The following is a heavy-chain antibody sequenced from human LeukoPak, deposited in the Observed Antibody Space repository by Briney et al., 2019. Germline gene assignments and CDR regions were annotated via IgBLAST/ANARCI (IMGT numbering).Heavy chain of an antibody. D-gene: IGHD2-21*02. CDR1: GFTVSSNY. Sequence: GGSLRLSCAASGFTVSSNYMSWVRQAPGKGLEWVSVIYNSGSTYYADSVKGRFTISRHNSKNTLYVQMNSLRAEDTAVYYCARIVVVTHHGMDVWGQGTTVTVSS. CDR3: ARIVVVTHHGMDV. CDR2: IYNSGST. V-gene: IGHV3-53*04. J-gene: IGHJ6*02.